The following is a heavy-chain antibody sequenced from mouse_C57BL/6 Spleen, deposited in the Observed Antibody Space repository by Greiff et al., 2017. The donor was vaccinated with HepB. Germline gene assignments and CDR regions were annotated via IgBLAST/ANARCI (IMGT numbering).Heavy chain of an antibody. CDR1: GYSITSGYY. CDR2: ISYDGSN. V-gene: IGHV3-6*01. CDR3: ARRRLLRYFDV. Sequence: VQLKESGPGLVKPSQSLSLTCSVTGYSITSGYYWNWIRQFPGNKLEWMGYISYDGSNNYNPSLKNRISITRDTSKNQFFLKLNSVTTEDTATYYCARRRLLRYFDVWGTGTTVTVSS. J-gene: IGHJ1*03. D-gene: IGHD2-3*01.